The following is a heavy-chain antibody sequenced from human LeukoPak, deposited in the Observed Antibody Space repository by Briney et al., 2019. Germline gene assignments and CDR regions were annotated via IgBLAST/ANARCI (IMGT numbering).Heavy chain of an antibody. CDR3: ASTLGGYSNYYYYYGMDV. CDR2: FDPEDGET. D-gene: IGHD4-11*01. CDR1: GYTLTELS. Sequence: GASVKVSCKVSGYTLTELSMHWVRQAPGKGLEWMGGFDPEDGETIYAQKFQGRVTMTEDTSTDTAYMELSSLRSEDTAVYYCASTLGGYSNYYYYYGMDVWGQGTTVTVSS. J-gene: IGHJ6*02. V-gene: IGHV1-24*01.